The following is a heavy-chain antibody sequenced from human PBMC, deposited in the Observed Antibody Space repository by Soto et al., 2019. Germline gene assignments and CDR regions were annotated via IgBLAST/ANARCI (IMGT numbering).Heavy chain of an antibody. CDR3: ARDRGYYDYVWGSYRQRAFDY. CDR1: GGTFSSYA. D-gene: IGHD3-16*02. J-gene: IGHJ4*02. Sequence: QVQLVQSGAEVKKPGSSVKVSCKASGGTFSSYAISWVRQAPGQELEWMGGIIPIFGTANYAQKFQGRVTFTAVESRCTAYMELSSLRSEDTAVYYCARDRGYYDYVWGSYRQRAFDYWGQGTLGTVFS. CDR2: IIPIFGTA. V-gene: IGHV1-69*01.